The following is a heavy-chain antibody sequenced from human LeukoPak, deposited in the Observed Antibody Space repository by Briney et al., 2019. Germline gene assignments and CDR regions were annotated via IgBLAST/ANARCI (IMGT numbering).Heavy chain of an antibody. D-gene: IGHD3-10*01. CDR3: AREFAARRGEYYYYGMDV. CDR2: ISGSGGST. J-gene: IGHJ6*02. V-gene: IGHV3-23*01. Sequence: GSLRLSCAASGFTFSSYAMSWVRQAPGKGLEWVSAISGSGGSTYYADSVKGRFTISRDNAKNSLYLQMNSLRAEDTAVYYCAREFAARRGEYYYYGMDVWGQGTTVTVSS. CDR1: GFTFSSYA.